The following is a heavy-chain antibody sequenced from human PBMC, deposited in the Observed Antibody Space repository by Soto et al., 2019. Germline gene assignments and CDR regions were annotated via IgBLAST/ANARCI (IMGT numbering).Heavy chain of an antibody. V-gene: IGHV3-7*03. CDR1: GFTFSGGYW. Sequence: EVLVVESGGGLVQPGGSLRLSCAVSGFTFSGGYWMKWVRQAPGKGLEWVATIKEDGRETYYVDSVKGRFTITRVSVKNTLYLQMNSMGVEDTAVYYCARTRGYWGQGTLVTVSS. CDR2: IKEDGRET. CDR3: ARTRGY. J-gene: IGHJ4*02.